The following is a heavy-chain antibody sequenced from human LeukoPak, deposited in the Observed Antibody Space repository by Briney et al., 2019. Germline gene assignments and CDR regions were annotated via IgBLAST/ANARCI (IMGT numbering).Heavy chain of an antibody. CDR1: GFSVSSNF. J-gene: IGHJ6*02. D-gene: IGHD3-22*01. Sequence: GGSLRLSCTASGFSVSSNFMSWVRQAPGKGLQWLSVIYSGGDTYYADSVKGRFTISRDNSKNTLYLQMNSLRADDTAVYYCAKRHSSALDVWGQGTTVTVSS. CDR3: AKRHSSALDV. CDR2: IYSGGDT. V-gene: IGHV3-53*05.